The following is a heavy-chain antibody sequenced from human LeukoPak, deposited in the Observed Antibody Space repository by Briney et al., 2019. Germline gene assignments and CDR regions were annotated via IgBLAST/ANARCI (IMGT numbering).Heavy chain of an antibody. D-gene: IGHD2-2*01. CDR3: ASDVHSTADPYDY. CDR1: GGTFSSYA. Sequence: ASVKVSCKASGGTFSSYAISWVRRAPGQGLELMGGIIPIFGTANYAQKFQGRVTITADESTSTAYMELSSLRSEDTAVYYCASDVHSTADPYDYWGQGTLVTVSS. CDR2: IIPIFGTA. V-gene: IGHV1-69*13. J-gene: IGHJ4*02.